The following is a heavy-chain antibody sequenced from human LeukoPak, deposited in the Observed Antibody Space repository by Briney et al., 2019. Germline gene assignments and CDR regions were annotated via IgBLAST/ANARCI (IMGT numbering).Heavy chain of an antibody. D-gene: IGHD3-22*01. J-gene: IGHJ6*02. CDR3: ARSPQWLLNGMDV. Sequence: PGGSLRLSCAASGFTFSSYWMSWVRQAPGKGLEWVANIKQDGSEKYYVDSVKGRFTISRDNTKNSLYLQMNSLRAEDTAVYYCARSPQWLLNGMDVWGQGTTVTVSS. CDR2: IKQDGSEK. V-gene: IGHV3-7*03. CDR1: GFTFSSYW.